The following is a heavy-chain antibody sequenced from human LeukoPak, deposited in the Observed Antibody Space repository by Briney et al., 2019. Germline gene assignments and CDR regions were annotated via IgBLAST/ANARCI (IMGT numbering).Heavy chain of an antibody. V-gene: IGHV3-73*01. CDR1: GFTFSGSA. Sequence: GGSLKLSCAASGFTFSGSAMHWVRQASGKGLEWVGSIRSKANSYATAYAASVKGRFTISRDDSKNTAYLQMNSLKTEDTAVYYCTRPHTYYYDSSGYYYVDYWGQGTLVTVSS. J-gene: IGHJ4*02. D-gene: IGHD3-22*01. CDR3: TRPHTYYYDSSGYYYVDY. CDR2: IRSKANSYAT.